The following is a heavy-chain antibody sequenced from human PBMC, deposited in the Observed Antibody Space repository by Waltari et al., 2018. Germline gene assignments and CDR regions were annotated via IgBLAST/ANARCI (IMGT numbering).Heavy chain of an antibody. V-gene: IGHV1-18*01. CDR2: SSAYNGNT. Sequence: QVQLVQSGAEVKKPGASVKVSCKASGYTFTSYGISWVRQAPGQGLERMGWSSAYNGNTKYAQKLQGRVTMTTDTSTSTDYMELRSLRSDDTAVYYCARGVLMVPSSSLPFDPWGQGTLVTVSS. J-gene: IGHJ5*02. CDR1: GYTFTSYG. CDR3: ARGVLMVPSSSLPFDP. D-gene: IGHD2-8*01.